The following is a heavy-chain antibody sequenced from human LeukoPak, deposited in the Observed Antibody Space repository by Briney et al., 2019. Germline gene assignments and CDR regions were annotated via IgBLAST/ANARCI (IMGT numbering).Heavy chain of an antibody. CDR3: AKDRYGDYVSSYFDY. CDR1: GFTFSSYS. CDR2: ISSSSSYI. J-gene: IGHJ4*02. Sequence: GGSLRLSCAASGFTFSSYSMNWVRQAPGKGLEWVSSISSSSSYIYYADSVKGRFTISRDNAKNSLYLQMNSLRAEDMALYYCAKDRYGDYVSSYFDYWGQGALVTVSS. V-gene: IGHV3-21*04. D-gene: IGHD4-17*01.